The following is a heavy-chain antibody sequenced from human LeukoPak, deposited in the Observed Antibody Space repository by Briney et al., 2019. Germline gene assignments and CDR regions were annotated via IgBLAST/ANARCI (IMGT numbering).Heavy chain of an antibody. J-gene: IGHJ4*02. D-gene: IGHD3-3*01. V-gene: IGHV3-23*01. CDR1: GFTFSTYA. CDR2: ISDSGDNT. Sequence: GGSLRFSCAASGFTFSTYAMSWVRQAPGKGLEWVSSISDSGDNTYDADSVKGRFTISRDNFKNTLYLQMNSLIADDTAIYYCAKAMRGVYYRPEYWGQGTLVSVSS. CDR3: AKAMRGVYYRPEY.